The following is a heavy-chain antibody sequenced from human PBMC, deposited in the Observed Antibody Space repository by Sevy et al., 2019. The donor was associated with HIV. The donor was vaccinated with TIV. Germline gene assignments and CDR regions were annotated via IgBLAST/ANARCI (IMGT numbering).Heavy chain of an antibody. J-gene: IGHJ4*02. CDR1: GFTFSSYS. Sequence: GGSLRLSCAASGFTFSSYSMNWVRQAPGKGLEWVSYISSSSSTIYYADSVKGRFTISRDNAKNSLYLQMNSLRDEDTAVYYCARSCIWGASRPFDYWGQGTLVTVSS. D-gene: IGHD1-26*01. V-gene: IGHV3-48*02. CDR3: ARSCIWGASRPFDY. CDR2: ISSSSSTI.